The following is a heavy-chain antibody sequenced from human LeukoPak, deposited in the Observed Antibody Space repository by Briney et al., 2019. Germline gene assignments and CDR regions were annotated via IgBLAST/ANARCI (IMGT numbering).Heavy chain of an antibody. CDR3: ARIGGCYRYFDY. D-gene: IGHD1-26*01. J-gene: IGHJ4*02. V-gene: IGHV1-18*03. CDR2: ISAYNGNT. Sequence: ASVKVSCKASGYTFTSYGISWVRQAPGQGLERMGWISAYNGNTNYAQKLQGRVTMTTDTSTSTAYMELRSLRSDDMAEYYSARIGGCYRYFDYGAREPWSPSPQ. CDR1: GYTFTSYG.